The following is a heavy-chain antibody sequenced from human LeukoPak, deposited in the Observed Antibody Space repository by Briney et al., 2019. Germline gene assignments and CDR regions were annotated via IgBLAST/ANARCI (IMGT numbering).Heavy chain of an antibody. J-gene: IGHJ6*03. CDR3: AKAGIAVAGIGPLYYMDV. CDR1: GFTFSSYG. V-gene: IGHV3-30*02. Sequence: GGSLRLSCAASGFTFSSYGMHWVRQAPGKGLEWVAFIRYDGSNKYYADSVKGRFTISRDNSKNTLYLQMNSLRAEDTAVYYCAKAGIAVAGIGPLYYMDVWGKGTTVTISS. CDR2: IRYDGSNK. D-gene: IGHD6-19*01.